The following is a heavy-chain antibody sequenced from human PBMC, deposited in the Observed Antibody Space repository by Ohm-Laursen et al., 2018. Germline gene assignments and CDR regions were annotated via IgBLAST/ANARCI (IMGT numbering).Heavy chain of an antibody. CDR2: THYSSKWVY. CDR1: GDSVSSNSAA. J-gene: IGHJ6*02. Sequence: QTLSLTCAISGDSVSSNSAAWNWFRQSPSRGLEWLGRTHYSSKWVYDYAVSVKSRITITPDTSKNQFSLQLNSVTPEDSAVYYCSRGQRNYYAMDVWGQGTTVTVS. V-gene: IGHV6-1*01. D-gene: IGHD1-1*01. CDR3: SRGQRNYYAMDV.